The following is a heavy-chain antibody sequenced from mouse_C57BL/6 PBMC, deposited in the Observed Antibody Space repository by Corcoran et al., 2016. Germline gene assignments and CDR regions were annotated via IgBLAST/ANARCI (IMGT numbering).Heavy chain of an antibody. CDR3: ARLDGYYYFDY. CDR1: GYTFTTYG. D-gene: IGHD2-3*01. CDR2: INTYSGVP. J-gene: IGHJ2*01. Sequence: QIQLVQSGPELKKPEETVKISCKASGYTFTTYGMSWVKQAPGKGLKWMGWINTYSGVPTYADDFKGRFAFSLETSASTAYLQINNLKNEDTATYFCARLDGYYYFDYWGQGTTLTVSS. V-gene: IGHV9-3*01.